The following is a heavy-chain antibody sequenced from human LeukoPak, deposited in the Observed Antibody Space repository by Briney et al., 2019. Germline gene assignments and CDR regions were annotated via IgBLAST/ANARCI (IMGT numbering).Heavy chain of an antibody. J-gene: IGHJ6*02. CDR2: ISSSGSKI. CDR1: GFIFNTYE. V-gene: IGHV3-48*03. Sequence: GGSLRLSCAAFGFIFNTYEINWVRQAPGKGLEWVSYISSSGSKIYYADSVKGRFTISRDNAKNSLYLQMNSLRAEDTAIYYCARPRSDLYGMDVWGQGTTVIVSS. CDR3: ARPRSDLYGMDV.